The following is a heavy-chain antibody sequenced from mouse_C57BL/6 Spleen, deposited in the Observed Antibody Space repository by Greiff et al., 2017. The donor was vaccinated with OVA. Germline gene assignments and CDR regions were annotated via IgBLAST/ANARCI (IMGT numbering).Heavy chain of an antibody. V-gene: IGHV1-54*01. CDR1: GYAFTNYL. Sequence: QVQLKESGAELVRPGTSVKVSCKASGYAFTNYLIEWVKQRPGQGLEWIGVINPGSGGTNYNEKFKGKATLTADKSSSTAYMQLSSLTSEDSAVYFCAGGSSAMDYWGQGTSVTVSS. CDR2: INPGSGGT. J-gene: IGHJ4*01. CDR3: AGGSSAMDY. D-gene: IGHD1-1*01.